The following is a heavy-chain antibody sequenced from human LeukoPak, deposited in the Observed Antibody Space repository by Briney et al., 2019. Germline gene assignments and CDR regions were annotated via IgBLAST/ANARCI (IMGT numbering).Heavy chain of an antibody. V-gene: IGHV1-8*03. CDR2: MNPNSGNT. CDR3: ARDLNRPGYYDFWSGYYTAIDAFDI. J-gene: IGHJ3*02. D-gene: IGHD3-3*01. CDR1: GYTFTSYD. Sequence: ASVKVSCKASGYTFTSYDINWVRQATGQGLEWMGWMNPNSGNTGYAQKFQGRVTITRNTSISTAYMELSSLRSEDTAVYYCARDLNRPGYYDFWSGYYTAIDAFDIWGQGTMVTVSS.